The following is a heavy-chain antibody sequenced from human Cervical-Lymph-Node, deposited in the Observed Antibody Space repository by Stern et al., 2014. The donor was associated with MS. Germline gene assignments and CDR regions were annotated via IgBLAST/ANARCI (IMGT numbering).Heavy chain of an antibody. CDR3: ALSSETSDRWYSLGYDL. CDR2: IFPVFGPP. CDR1: GGTFSKFP. J-gene: IGHJ5*02. V-gene: IGHV1-69*01. D-gene: IGHD6-13*01. Sequence: VQLVQSGAEVTKPGSSVKVSCKAAGGTFSKFPSSWVRKAPGQGLEGMGGIFPVFGPPTYAQEFSGRFTITADVSTSTVYMELSSLRSDDTAVYYCALSSETSDRWYSLGYDLWGQGTLVTVSS.